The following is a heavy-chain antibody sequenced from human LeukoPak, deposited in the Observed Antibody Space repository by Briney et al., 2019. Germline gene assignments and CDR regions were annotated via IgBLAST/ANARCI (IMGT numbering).Heavy chain of an antibody. CDR2: ISSSGSPI. V-gene: IGHV3-48*03. Sequence: GSLRLSCAASGFTFSSYEMNWVRQAPGKGLEWVSYISSSGSPIYYADSVKGRFTISRDNAKNSLYLQMNSLRAEDTAVHYCARVNYRFNDAFDIWGQGTMVTVSS. J-gene: IGHJ3*02. CDR1: GFTFSSYE. CDR3: ARVNYRFNDAFDI. D-gene: IGHD4-11*01.